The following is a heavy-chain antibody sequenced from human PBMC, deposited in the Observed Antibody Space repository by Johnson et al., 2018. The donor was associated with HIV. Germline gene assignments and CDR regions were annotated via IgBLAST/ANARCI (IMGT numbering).Heavy chain of an antibody. V-gene: IGHV3-13*01. Sequence: VQLVESGGGLVQPGGSLRLSCAASGFTFSSYDMHWVRQATGKGLEWVSAIGTAGDTYYPGSVKGRFTISRDNSKNTVYLLMNSLRGEDTAVYYCARILLGYCRAWGQGTMVTVSS. CDR1: GFTFSSYD. CDR2: IGTAGDT. J-gene: IGHJ3*01. CDR3: ARILLGYCRA. D-gene: IGHD2-15*01.